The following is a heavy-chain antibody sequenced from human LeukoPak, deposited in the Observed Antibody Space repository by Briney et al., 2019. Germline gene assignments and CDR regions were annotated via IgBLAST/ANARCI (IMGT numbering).Heavy chain of an antibody. D-gene: IGHD6-19*01. Sequence: GGSLRLSCAASGFTFSSYAMHWVRQAPGKGLEWVAVISYDGSNKYYADSVKGRFTISRDNAKNSLYLQMNSLRAEDTAVYYCARAVAGTRWGQGTLVTVSS. V-gene: IGHV3-30*07. CDR2: ISYDGSNK. CDR1: GFTFSSYA. CDR3: ARAVAGTR. J-gene: IGHJ4*02.